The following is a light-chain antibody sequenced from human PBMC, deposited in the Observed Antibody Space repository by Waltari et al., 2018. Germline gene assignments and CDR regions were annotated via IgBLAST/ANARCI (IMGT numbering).Light chain of an antibody. CDR2: ENT. Sequence: QSVLTQPPSVSAAPGQRVTISCSGGSSNIGNNYVSWYRQFPGTAPKLLIYENTDGPPGIPGRFSGSKSGTPATLDITGLQAGDEADYYCGTWDSSLSGAVFGGGTHLTVL. CDR1: SSNIGNNY. CDR3: GTWDSSLSGAV. V-gene: IGLV1-51*02. J-gene: IGLJ7*01.